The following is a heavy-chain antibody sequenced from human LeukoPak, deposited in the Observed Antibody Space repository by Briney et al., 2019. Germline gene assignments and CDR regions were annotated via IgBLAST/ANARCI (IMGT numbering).Heavy chain of an antibody. J-gene: IGHJ4*02. V-gene: IGHV4-34*01. CDR1: GGSFSGYY. Sequence: PSETLSLTCAVYGGSFSGYYWSWIRQPPGKGLEWIGEINHSGSTNYNPSLKSRVTISVDTSKNQFSLKLSSVTAADTAVYYCVRGVYIAAGQYGYWGQGTLVTVSS. D-gene: IGHD6-13*01. CDR3: VRGVYIAAGQYGY. CDR2: INHSGST.